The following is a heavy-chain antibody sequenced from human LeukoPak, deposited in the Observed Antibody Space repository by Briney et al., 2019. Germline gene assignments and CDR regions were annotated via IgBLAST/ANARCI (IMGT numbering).Heavy chain of an antibody. CDR1: GYGFTSYW. CDR2: IYPGDSDT. CDR3: ARRSSAYGAGFDP. V-gene: IGHV5-51*01. Sequence: GESLKISCKGSGYGFTSYWIGWVRQMPGKGLEWMGIIYPGDSDTRYSPSFQGQVTISADKSISTAYLQWSSLKASDTAMYYCARRSSAYGAGFDPWGQGTLVTVSS. J-gene: IGHJ5*02. D-gene: IGHD4-17*01.